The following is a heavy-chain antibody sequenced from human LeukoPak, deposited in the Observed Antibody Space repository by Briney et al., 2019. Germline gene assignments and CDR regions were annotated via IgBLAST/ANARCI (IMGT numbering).Heavy chain of an antibody. Sequence: PGGSLRLSCEASGFTFGTYGMTWVRQAPGKGLEWVSGITGSSTWTYYADSVRGRFTISRDNSKNTLHLQMNNQTADDTAIYYCARELVSLGTGYFDLWGRGTLVTVSS. J-gene: IGHJ2*01. CDR2: ITGSSTWT. CDR3: ARELVSLGTGYFDL. D-gene: IGHD7-27*01. CDR1: GFTFGTYG. V-gene: IGHV3-23*01.